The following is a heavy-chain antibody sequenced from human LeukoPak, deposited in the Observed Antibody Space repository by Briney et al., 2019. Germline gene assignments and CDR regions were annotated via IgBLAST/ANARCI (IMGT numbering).Heavy chain of an antibody. CDR3: ARGPGGNSGYDLDYYYYYYMDV. CDR2: ISAYNGNT. V-gene: IGHV1-18*01. J-gene: IGHJ6*03. D-gene: IGHD5-12*01. Sequence: ASVKVSCKASGYTFTSYGISWVRQAPGQGLEWMGWISAYNGNTNYAQKLQGRVTMTTDTFTSTAYMELRSLRSDDTAVYYCARGPGGNSGYDLDYYYYYYMDVWGKGTTVTISS. CDR1: GYTFTSYG.